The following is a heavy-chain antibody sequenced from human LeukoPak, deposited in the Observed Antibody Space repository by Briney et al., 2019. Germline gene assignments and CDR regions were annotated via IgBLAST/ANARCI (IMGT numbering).Heavy chain of an antibody. CDR1: GFTFSDYY. CDR3: ARVVGIVVVLAASNWFDP. CDR2: ISSSGSTI. Sequence: GGSLRLSCAASGFTFSDYYMSWIRQAPGKGLEWVSYISSSGSTIYYPDSVKGRFTISRDNAKNSLYLQMNSLRAEDTAVYYCARVVGIVVVLAASNWFDPWGQGTLVTVSS. J-gene: IGHJ5*02. D-gene: IGHD2-2*01. V-gene: IGHV3-11*01.